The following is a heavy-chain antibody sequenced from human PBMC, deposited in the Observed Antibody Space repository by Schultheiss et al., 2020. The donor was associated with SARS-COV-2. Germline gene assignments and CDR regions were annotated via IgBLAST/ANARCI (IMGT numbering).Heavy chain of an antibody. Sequence: GGSLRLSCAASGFTFDNYAMSWVRQAPGKGLVWVSRINSDGSSTSYADSVKGRFTISRDNAKNSLYLQMNNLRAEDTAVYFCAREGRFGRIVAPAFDPWGQGTLVTGSS. CDR3: AREGRFGRIVAPAFDP. V-gene: IGHV3-74*01. J-gene: IGHJ5*02. D-gene: IGHD1-26*01. CDR2: INSDGSST. CDR1: GFTFDNYA.